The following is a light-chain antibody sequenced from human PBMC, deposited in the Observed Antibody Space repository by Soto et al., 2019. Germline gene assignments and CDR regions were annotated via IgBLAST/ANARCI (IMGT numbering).Light chain of an antibody. CDR2: ENN. Sequence: QSVLTQPPSVFAAPGQKVTISCSGSSSNIGNNYLSWYQQLPGTAPKLLIYENNKRPSGIPDRFSGSKSGTSATLGITGLQTGDEADYYCGTWDSSLSAGVFGGGTKLTVL. J-gene: IGLJ3*02. CDR1: SSNIGNNY. V-gene: IGLV1-51*02. CDR3: GTWDSSLSAGV.